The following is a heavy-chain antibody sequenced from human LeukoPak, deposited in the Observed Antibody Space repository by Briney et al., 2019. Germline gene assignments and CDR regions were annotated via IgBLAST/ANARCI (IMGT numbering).Heavy chain of an antibody. CDR3: AREPILGELSPLDY. CDR2: ISSSGSTI. J-gene: IGHJ4*02. Sequence: GGSLRLSCAASGFTFSSYEMNWVRQAPGKGLEWVSYISSSGSTIYYADSVKGRFTISRDNAKNSLYLQMNSLRAEDTAVCYCAREPILGELSPLDYWGQGTLVTVSS. CDR1: GFTFSSYE. V-gene: IGHV3-48*03. D-gene: IGHD3-16*02.